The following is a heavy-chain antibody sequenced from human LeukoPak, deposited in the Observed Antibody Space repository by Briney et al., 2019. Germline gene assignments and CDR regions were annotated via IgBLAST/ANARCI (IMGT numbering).Heavy chain of an antibody. CDR3: WYYDSSGPDY. CDR2: INPSGGST. D-gene: IGHD3-22*01. Sequence: ASVKVSCKASGYTFTSYYMHWVRQAPGQGLEWMGIINPSGGSTSYAQKFQGRVTMTRDMSTSAVYMELSSLRSEDTAVYYCWYYDSSGPDYWGQGTLVTVSS. CDR1: GYTFTSYY. J-gene: IGHJ4*02. V-gene: IGHV1-46*01.